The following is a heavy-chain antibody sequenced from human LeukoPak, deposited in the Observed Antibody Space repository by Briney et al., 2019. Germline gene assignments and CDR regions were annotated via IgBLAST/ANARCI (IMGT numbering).Heavy chain of an antibody. D-gene: IGHD3-22*01. CDR3: ARGINYYDSSGYYYY. J-gene: IGHJ4*02. CDR2: INPNSGGT. V-gene: IGHV1-2*02. Sequence: ASVKVSCKASGYTFTSYGISWVRQAPGQGLEWMGWINPNSGGTNYAQKFQGRVTMTRDTSISTAYMELSRLRSDDTAAYYCARGINYYDSSGYYYYWGQGTLVTVSS. CDR1: GYTFTSYG.